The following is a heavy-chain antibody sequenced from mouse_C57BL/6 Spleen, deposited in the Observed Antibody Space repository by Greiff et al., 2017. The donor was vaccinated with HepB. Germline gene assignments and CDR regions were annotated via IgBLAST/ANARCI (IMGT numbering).Heavy chain of an antibody. V-gene: IGHV1-82*01. CDR1: GYAFSSSW. CDR3: ANSYYSNYDYYAMDY. D-gene: IGHD2-5*01. CDR2: IYPGDGDT. Sequence: VQLQQSGPELVKPGASVKISCKASGYAFSSSWMNWVKQRPGKGLEWIGRIYPGDGDTNYNGKFKGKATLTADKSSSTAYMQLISLTSEDSAVYFCANSYYSNYDYYAMDYWGQGTSVTVSS. J-gene: IGHJ4*01.